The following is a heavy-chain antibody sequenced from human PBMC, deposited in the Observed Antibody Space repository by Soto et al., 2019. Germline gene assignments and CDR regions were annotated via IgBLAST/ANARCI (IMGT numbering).Heavy chain of an antibody. CDR3: ARERGGFWSGYYYYYGMDV. CDR1: GFTFSSYD. J-gene: IGHJ6*02. V-gene: IGHV3-13*01. CDR2: IGTAGDT. Sequence: GGSLRLSCAASGFTFSSYDMHWVRQATGKGLEWVSAIGTAGDTYYPGSVKGRFTISRENAKNSLYLQMNSLRAGDTAVYYCARERGGFWSGYYYYYGMDVWGQGTTVTVSS. D-gene: IGHD3-3*01.